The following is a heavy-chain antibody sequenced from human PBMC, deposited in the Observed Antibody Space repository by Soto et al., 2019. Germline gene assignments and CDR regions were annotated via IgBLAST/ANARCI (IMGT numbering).Heavy chain of an antibody. Sequence: GASVKVSCKASGYTFTSYYMHWVRQAPGQGLEWMGWISAYNGNTNYAQKLQGRVTMTTDTSTSTAYMELRSLRSDDTAVYYCARDSNVDTAMVGTYYYYYGMDVWGQGTTVTVSS. V-gene: IGHV1-18*04. CDR3: ARDSNVDTAMVGTYYYYYGMDV. CDR2: ISAYNGNT. J-gene: IGHJ6*02. D-gene: IGHD5-18*01. CDR1: GYTFTSYY.